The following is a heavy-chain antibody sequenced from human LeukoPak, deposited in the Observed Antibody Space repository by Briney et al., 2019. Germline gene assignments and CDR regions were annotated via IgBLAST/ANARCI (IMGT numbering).Heavy chain of an antibody. CDR2: IIPIFGTA. Sequence: AASVKVSCKASGGTFSSYAISWVRQAPGQGLEWMGGIIPIFGTANYAQKFQGRVTITADESTSTAYMELSSLRSEDTAVYYCARSQALYRGFLLFYWGQGTLVTVSS. CDR1: GGTFSSYA. D-gene: IGHD2-2*02. J-gene: IGHJ4*02. CDR3: ARSQALYRGFLLFY. V-gene: IGHV1-69*13.